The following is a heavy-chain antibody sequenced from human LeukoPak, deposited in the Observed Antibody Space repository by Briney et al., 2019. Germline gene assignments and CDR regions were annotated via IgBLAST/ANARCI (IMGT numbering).Heavy chain of an antibody. CDR1: GGSISSGGYS. CDR2: IYHSGST. CDR3: ARSRKYYYGSGALYYGMDV. Sequence: SETLSLTCAVSGGSISSGGYSWSWIRQPPGKGLEWIGYIYHSGSTYYNPSLKSRVTISVDRSKNQFSLKPSSVTAADTAVYYCARSRKYYYGSGALYYGMDVWGQGTTVTVSS. J-gene: IGHJ6*02. D-gene: IGHD3-10*01. V-gene: IGHV4-30-2*01.